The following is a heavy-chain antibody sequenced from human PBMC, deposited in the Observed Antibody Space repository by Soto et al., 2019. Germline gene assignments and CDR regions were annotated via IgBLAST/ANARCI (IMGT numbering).Heavy chain of an antibody. J-gene: IGHJ4*02. CDR2: ISGSGGST. D-gene: IGHD2-2*01. CDR3: AKDGGGYCSSTSCPWAAFYFDY. CDR1: GFTFSSYA. Sequence: GGSLRLSCAASGFTFSSYAMSWVRQAPGKGLEWVSAISGSGGSTYYADSGKGRFTISRDNSKNTLYLQMNSLRAEDSAVYYCAKDGGGYCSSTSCPWAAFYFDYWGQGTLVTISS. V-gene: IGHV3-23*01.